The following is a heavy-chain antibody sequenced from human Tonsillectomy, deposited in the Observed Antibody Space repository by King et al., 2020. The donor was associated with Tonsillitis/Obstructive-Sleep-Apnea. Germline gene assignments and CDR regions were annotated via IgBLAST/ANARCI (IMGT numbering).Heavy chain of an antibody. J-gene: IGHJ4*02. CDR3: ARSKTPPPYRFLERYYFDC. V-gene: IGHV4-4*07. D-gene: IGHD3-3*01. CDR1: GGSISSYY. Sequence: QLQESGPGLVKPSETLSLTCTVSGGSISSYYWSWIRQPAGKGLEWIGRIYTSGSTNYNPSLKSRVTMSVYTSKNQFSLKLSSVTAADTAVYYCARSKTPPPYRFLERYYFDCWGQGTLVTVPS. CDR2: IYTSGST.